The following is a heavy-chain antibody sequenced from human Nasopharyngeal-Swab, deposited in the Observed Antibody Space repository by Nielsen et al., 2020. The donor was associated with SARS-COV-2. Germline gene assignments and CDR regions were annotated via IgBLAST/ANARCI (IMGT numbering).Heavy chain of an antibody. Sequence: SETLSLTCAVYGGSFSGYYWNWIRQPPGKGLEWIGEINHSGSTNYNPSLKSRVTISVDTSKNQFSLKLSSVTAADTAVYYCARGPVDVLLWFGELFHSHGMDVWGQGTTVTVSS. CDR2: INHSGST. V-gene: IGHV4-34*01. J-gene: IGHJ6*02. D-gene: IGHD3-10*01. CDR1: GGSFSGYY. CDR3: ARGPVDVLLWFGELFHSHGMDV.